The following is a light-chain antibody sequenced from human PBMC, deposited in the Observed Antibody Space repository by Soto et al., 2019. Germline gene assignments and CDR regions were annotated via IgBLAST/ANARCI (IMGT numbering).Light chain of an antibody. CDR2: AAS. CDR1: QDIGSS. CDR3: QQYNSYPRT. J-gene: IGKJ1*01. V-gene: IGKV1-16*01. Sequence: DIQMTQSPTSLSVSVGDRVTITCRASQDIGSSLGWFQQKPGKAPKSLIYAASTLQVGDPSRFSSSGSGTDFILSISSLQPEDFATYYCQQYNSYPRTFGQGTKVEIK.